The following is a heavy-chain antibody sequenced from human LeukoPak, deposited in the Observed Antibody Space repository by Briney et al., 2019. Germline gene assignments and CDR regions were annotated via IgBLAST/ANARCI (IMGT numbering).Heavy chain of an antibody. CDR3: AREVSSWYVVDY. J-gene: IGHJ4*02. D-gene: IGHD6-13*01. CDR2: INPSGGST. V-gene: IGHV1-46*01. CDR1: GYTFTSYY. Sequence: ASVKVSCKASGYTFTSYYMHWARQAPGQGLEWMGIINPSGGSTSYAQKFQGRVTMTRDTSTSTVYMELSSLRSEDTAVYYCAREVSSWYVVDYWGQGTLVAVSS.